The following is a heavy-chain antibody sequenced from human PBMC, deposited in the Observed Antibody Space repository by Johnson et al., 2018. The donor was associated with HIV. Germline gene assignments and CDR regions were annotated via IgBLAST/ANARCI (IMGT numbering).Heavy chain of an antibody. D-gene: IGHD6-19*01. V-gene: IGHV3-53*01. CDR2: IYSGGST. J-gene: IGHJ3*02. CDR3: ARIPHVYSSGWLHAFEI. CDR1: GFTVSSNY. Sequence: VQLVESGGGLIQPGGSLRLSCAASGFTVSSNYMSWVRQAPGKGLEWVSVIYSGGSTYYADSVKGRFTISRDNSKNTLYLQMNSLRAEDTAVYYCARIPHVYSSGWLHAFEIWGQGTMVTVSS.